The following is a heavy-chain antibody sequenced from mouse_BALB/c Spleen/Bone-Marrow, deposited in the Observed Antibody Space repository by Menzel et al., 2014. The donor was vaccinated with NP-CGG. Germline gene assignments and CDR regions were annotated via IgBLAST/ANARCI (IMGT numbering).Heavy chain of an antibody. Sequence: EVQLVESWGGLVKLGGSLKLSCAASGFTFSSYYMSWVRQTPEKRLELVAAIISNGGGTYYPDTMKGRFIISRDNAKNTLYLQMSSLKSEDTALYYCARRGISTSEGVGAMDYWGQGTSVTVSS. CDR3: ARRGISTSEGVGAMDY. D-gene: IGHD1-1*01. CDR1: GFTFSSYY. CDR2: IISNGGGT. V-gene: IGHV5-6-2*01. J-gene: IGHJ4*01.